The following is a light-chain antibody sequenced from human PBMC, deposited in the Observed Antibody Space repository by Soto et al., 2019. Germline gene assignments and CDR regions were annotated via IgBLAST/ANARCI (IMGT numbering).Light chain of an antibody. Sequence: DIQMTQSPSTLSASVGDRVTITCRASQSISSWLAWYQQKPGKAPKVLIFDASSLQSGVPSRFSGSGSGTDFTLTISSLQPEDFAIYYCQQSYNAPRTFGPGTKVDIK. CDR2: DAS. J-gene: IGKJ1*01. CDR1: QSISSW. V-gene: IGKV1-39*01. CDR3: QQSYNAPRT.